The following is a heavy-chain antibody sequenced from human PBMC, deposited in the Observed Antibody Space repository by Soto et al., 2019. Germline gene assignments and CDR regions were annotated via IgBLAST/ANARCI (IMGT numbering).Heavy chain of an antibody. CDR1: GGSISSGDYY. CDR3: ARDRGSAVSYYYYGMDV. J-gene: IGHJ6*02. Sequence: PLETLSLTCTVSGGSISSGDYYWSWIRQPPGKGLEWIGYIYYSGSTYYNPSLKSRVTISVDTSKNQFSLKLSSVTAADTAVYYCARDRGSAVSYYYYGMDVWGQGTTVTVSS. D-gene: IGHD4-17*01. CDR2: IYYSGST. V-gene: IGHV4-30-4*01.